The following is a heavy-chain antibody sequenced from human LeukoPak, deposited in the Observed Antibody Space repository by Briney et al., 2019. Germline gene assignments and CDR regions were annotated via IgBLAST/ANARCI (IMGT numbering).Heavy chain of an antibody. V-gene: IGHV4-4*07. Sequence: SSETLSLTCIVSGDSISTYYWSWIRQSAGKGLEWIGRIYTSGGAKYSPSLKSRVSISVDETKNQFSLRLTSVTAADTAVYYCARELQLRVWGQGTLVTVSS. CDR1: GDSISTYY. CDR2: IYTSGGA. J-gene: IGHJ4*02. D-gene: IGHD1-1*01. CDR3: ARELQLRV.